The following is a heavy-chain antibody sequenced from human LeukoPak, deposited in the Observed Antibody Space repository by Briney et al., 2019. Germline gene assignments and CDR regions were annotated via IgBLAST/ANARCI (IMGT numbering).Heavy chain of an antibody. CDR3: AKDQSSGWYRRYYGMDV. CDR1: GFTFSSYG. Sequence: PGGSLRLSCAASGFTFSSYGMHWVRQAPGKGLEWGAVISYDGSNKYYADSVKGRFTISRDNSKNTLSLQMDSLRAEDTAVYYCAKDQSSGWYRRYYGMDVWGQGTTVTVSS. D-gene: IGHD6-19*01. CDR2: ISYDGSNK. V-gene: IGHV3-30*18. J-gene: IGHJ6*02.